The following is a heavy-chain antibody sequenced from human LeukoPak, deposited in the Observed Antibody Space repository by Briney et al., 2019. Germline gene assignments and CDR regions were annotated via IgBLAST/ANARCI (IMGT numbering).Heavy chain of an antibody. Sequence: SETLSLTCAVYGGSFSGYYWSWIRQPPRKGLEWIGEINHSGSTNYNPSLKSRVTISVDTSKNQFSLKLSSVTAADTAVYYCARDRREVLLWFGETDYFDYWGQGTLVTVSS. CDR2: INHSGST. V-gene: IGHV4-34*01. J-gene: IGHJ4*02. D-gene: IGHD3-10*01. CDR1: GGSFSGYY. CDR3: ARDRREVLLWFGETDYFDY.